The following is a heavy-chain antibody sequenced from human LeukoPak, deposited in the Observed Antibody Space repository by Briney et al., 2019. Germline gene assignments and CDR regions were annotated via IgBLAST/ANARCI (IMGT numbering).Heavy chain of an antibody. V-gene: IGHV3-30-3*01. D-gene: IGHD3-3*01. Sequence: TGGSLRLSCAASGFTFSDYAMYRVRQAPGKGLEGGAVISYDGTNTHYPDSVKGRFTISRDNSKNTLYLQMNSLRAEDTAVYYCARDPVTIFGVIIFHYFDYWGQGTLVTVSS. CDR1: GFTFSDYA. CDR2: ISYDGTNT. CDR3: ARDPVTIFGVIIFHYFDY. J-gene: IGHJ4*02.